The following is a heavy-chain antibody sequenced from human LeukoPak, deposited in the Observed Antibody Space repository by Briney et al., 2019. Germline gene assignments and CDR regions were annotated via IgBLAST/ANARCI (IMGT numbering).Heavy chain of an antibody. V-gene: IGHV3-7*03. D-gene: IGHD5-12*01. CDR2: IKQDGSEK. CDR3: AKQWVRTDFDY. J-gene: IGHJ4*02. CDR1: GFTFSSHW. Sequence: GGSLRLSCAASGFTFSSHWMSWVRQAPGKGLEWVANIKQDGSEKYYVDSVKGRFTISRDNAKNSLYLQMNSLRVEDTAVYYCAKQWVRTDFDYWGQGTQVTVSS.